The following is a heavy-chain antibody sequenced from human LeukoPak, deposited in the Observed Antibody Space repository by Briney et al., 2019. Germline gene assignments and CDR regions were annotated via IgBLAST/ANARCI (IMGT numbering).Heavy chain of an antibody. V-gene: IGHV3-53*01. D-gene: IGHD1-14*01. CDR3: ASGLPPGIIDY. CDR1: GFTVSSNY. Sequence: GGSLRLSCAASGFTVSSNYMTWVRQAPGKGLEWVSVIYSGGSTYYADSVMGRFTISRDDSKNTLYLRMNSLRAEDTAVYYCASGLPPGIIDYWGQGTLVTVSS. CDR2: IYSGGST. J-gene: IGHJ4*02.